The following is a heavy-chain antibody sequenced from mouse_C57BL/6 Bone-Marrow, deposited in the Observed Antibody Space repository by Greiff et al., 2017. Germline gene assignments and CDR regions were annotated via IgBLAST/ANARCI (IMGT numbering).Heavy chain of an antibody. V-gene: IGHV1-42*01. D-gene: IGHD1-1*01. J-gene: IGHJ4*01. CDR3: ARSHYYGSHYYAMDY. Sequence: VQLQQSGPELVKPGASVKISCKASGYSFTGYYMNWVKQSPEKSLEWIGEINPSTGGTTYNQKFKAKATLTVDKSSSTAYMQLKSLTSEDSAVYYCARSHYYGSHYYAMDYWGQGTSVTVSS. CDR2: INPSTGGT. CDR1: GYSFTGYY.